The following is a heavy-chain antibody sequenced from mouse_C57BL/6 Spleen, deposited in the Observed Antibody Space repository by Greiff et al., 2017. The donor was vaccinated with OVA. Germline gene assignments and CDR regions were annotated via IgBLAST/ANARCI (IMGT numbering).Heavy chain of an antibody. J-gene: IGHJ4*01. Sequence: EVQVVESGGDLVKPGGSLKLSCAASGFTFSSYGMSWVRQTPDKRLEWVATISSGGSYTYYPDSVKGRFTISRDNAKNTLYLQMSSLKSEDTAMYYCARHGDYGSSLYAMDYWGQGTSVTVSS. CDR1: GFTFSSYG. V-gene: IGHV5-6*01. CDR3: ARHGDYGSSLYAMDY. D-gene: IGHD1-1*01. CDR2: ISSGGSYT.